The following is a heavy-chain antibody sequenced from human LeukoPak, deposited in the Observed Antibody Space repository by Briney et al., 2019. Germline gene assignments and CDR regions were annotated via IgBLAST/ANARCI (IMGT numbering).Heavy chain of an antibody. CDR2: IYTTGST. D-gene: IGHD3-3*01. CDR1: GVSISSYY. CDR3: ARRGTIFGPESL. V-gene: IGHV4-4*09. Sequence: SETLSLTCTVSGVSISSYYWSWIRQPPRKGLEWLGYIYTTGSTYYNPSLKSRVTISVDTSKNHLSLNLSSVTAADTAVYYCARRGTIFGPESLWGRGTLVTVSS. J-gene: IGHJ2*01.